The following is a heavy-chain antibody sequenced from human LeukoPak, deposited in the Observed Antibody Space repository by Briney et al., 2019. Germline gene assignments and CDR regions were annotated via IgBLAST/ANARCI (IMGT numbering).Heavy chain of an antibody. J-gene: IGHJ5*02. Sequence: GGSLRLSCAASGFTFSSYWMSWVRQAPGKGLEWVANIKQDGSEKYYVDSVKGRFTISRDNAKNSLYLQMNSLRAEDTAVYYCAREITTGTTAQWFDPWGQGTLVTVSS. D-gene: IGHD1-1*01. CDR2: IKQDGSEK. V-gene: IGHV3-7*01. CDR1: GFTFSSYW. CDR3: AREITTGTTAQWFDP.